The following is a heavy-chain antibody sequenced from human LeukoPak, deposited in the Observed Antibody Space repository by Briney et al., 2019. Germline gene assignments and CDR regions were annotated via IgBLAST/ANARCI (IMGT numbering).Heavy chain of an antibody. CDR3: ARDRYCSGGSCYSYYGMDV. CDR2: ISSSGSTI. D-gene: IGHD2-15*01. CDR1: GFTFSSYE. V-gene: IGHV3-48*03. J-gene: IGHJ6*02. Sequence: PGGSLRLSCAASGFTFSSYEMNCVRQAPGKGLEWVSYISSSGSTIYYADSVKGRFTISRDNAKNSLYLQMNSLRAEDTAVYYCARDRYCSGGSCYSYYGMDVWGQGTTVTVSS.